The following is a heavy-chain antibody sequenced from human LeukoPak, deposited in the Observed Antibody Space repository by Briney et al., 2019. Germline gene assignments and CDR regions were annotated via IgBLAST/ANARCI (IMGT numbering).Heavy chain of an antibody. CDR1: GGSISLYY. J-gene: IGHJ3*02. D-gene: IGHD3-10*01. Sequence: PSETLSLTCTVSGGSISLYYWSWIRHPPGEGLEWVGYIYYSGGTNYNPSLKSRVTISVDTSKNQFSLKLSSVTAADTAVYYCARRPSPGAFDIWGQGTMVTVSS. CDR2: IYYSGGT. V-gene: IGHV4-59*01. CDR3: ARRPSPGAFDI.